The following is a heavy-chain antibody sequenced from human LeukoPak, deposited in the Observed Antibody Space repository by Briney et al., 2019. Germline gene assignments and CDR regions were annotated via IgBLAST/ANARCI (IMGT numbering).Heavy chain of an antibody. V-gene: IGHV1-8*01. Sequence: ASVTVSCKASGYTFTSYDINWVRQATGQGLEWMGWMNPNSGNTGYAQKFQGRVTMTRNTSISTAYMELSSLRSEDTAVYYCARGRRYCGGDCYLNWFDPWGQGTLVTVSS. CDR1: GYTFTSYD. J-gene: IGHJ5*02. CDR3: ARGRRYCGGDCYLNWFDP. CDR2: MNPNSGNT. D-gene: IGHD2-21*02.